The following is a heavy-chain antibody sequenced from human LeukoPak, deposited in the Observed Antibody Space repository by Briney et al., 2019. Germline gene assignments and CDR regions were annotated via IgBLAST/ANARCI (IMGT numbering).Heavy chain of an antibody. J-gene: IGHJ6*02. V-gene: IGHV3-48*03. Sequence: GGSLRLSCAASGFTFSSYEMNWVRQAPGKGLEWVSYISSSGSTIYYADSVKGRFTISRDNAKNSLYLQMNSLRAEDTAVYYCVRDADQQWQVLGVYYYGMDVWGQGTTVTVSS. D-gene: IGHD6-19*01. CDR1: GFTFSSYE. CDR3: VRDADQQWQVLGVYYYGMDV. CDR2: ISSSGSTI.